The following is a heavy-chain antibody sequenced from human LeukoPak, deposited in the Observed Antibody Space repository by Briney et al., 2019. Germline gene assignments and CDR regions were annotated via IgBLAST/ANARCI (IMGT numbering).Heavy chain of an antibody. J-gene: IGHJ4*02. V-gene: IGHV3-30*04. CDR3: ARVRWGYFDY. Sequence: GGSLRLSCAASGFTFSSYAMHWVRQAPGKGLEWVAVISYDGSNKYYADSVKGRFTISRDNSKNTLYLQMNSLRAEDTAVYYCARVRWGYFDYWGQGTLVTVSS. D-gene: IGHD3-16*01. CDR1: GFTFSSYA. CDR2: ISYDGSNK.